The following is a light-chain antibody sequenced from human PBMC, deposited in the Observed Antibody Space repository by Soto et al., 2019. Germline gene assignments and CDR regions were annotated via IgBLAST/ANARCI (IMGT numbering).Light chain of an antibody. CDR3: QQYGSSPKT. CDR1: QSLSSSY. CDR2: GAS. V-gene: IGKV3-20*01. J-gene: IGKJ1*01. Sequence: EIVLTQSPGTLSLSPGERATLSCRASQSLSSSYLAWYQQKPGQAPRLLIYGASSRATGIPDRFSGSGSGTDVTLTITRLEPEDFAVYYCQQYGSSPKTFDQGTKVEIK.